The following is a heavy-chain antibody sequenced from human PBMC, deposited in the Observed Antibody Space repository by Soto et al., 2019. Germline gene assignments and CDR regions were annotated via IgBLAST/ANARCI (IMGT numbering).Heavy chain of an antibody. CDR1: GFTFSSYG. J-gene: IGHJ6*02. CDR2: ISYDGSNK. D-gene: IGHD3-10*01. Sequence: QVQLVESGGGVVQPGRSLRLSCAASGFTFSSYGMHWVRQAPGKGLEWVAVISYDGSNKYYADSVKGRFTISRDNSKNTLYLQMNSLRAEDTAVYYCPKDPGVYYGMDVWGQGTTVTVSS. V-gene: IGHV3-30*18. CDR3: PKDPGVYYGMDV.